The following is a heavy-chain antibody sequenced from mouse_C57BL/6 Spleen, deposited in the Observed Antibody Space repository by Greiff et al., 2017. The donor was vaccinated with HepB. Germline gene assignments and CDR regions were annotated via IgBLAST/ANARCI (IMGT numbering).Heavy chain of an antibody. V-gene: IGHV1-82*01. Sequence: LEESGPELVKPGASVKISCKASGYAFSSSWMNWVKQRPGKGLEWIGRIYPGDGDTNYNGKFKGKATLTADKSSSTAYMQLSSLTSEDSAVYFCAPYDYDNAMDYWGQGTSVTVSS. J-gene: IGHJ4*01. D-gene: IGHD2-4*01. CDR1: GYAFSSSW. CDR3: APYDYDNAMDY. CDR2: IYPGDGDT.